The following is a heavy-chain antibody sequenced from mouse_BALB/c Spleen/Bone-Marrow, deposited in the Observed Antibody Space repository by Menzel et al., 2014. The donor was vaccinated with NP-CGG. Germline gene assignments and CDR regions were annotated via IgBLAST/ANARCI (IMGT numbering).Heavy chain of an antibody. V-gene: IGHV5-17*02. CDR2: ISSGSSTI. J-gene: IGHJ4*01. Sequence: EVHLVESGGGLVQPGGSRKLSCAASGFTFSSFGMHWVRQAPEKGLEWVAYISSGSSTIYYADTVKGRFTISRDNPKNTLFLQMTSLRSEDTAMYYCARYGNYIYAMDYWGQGTSVTVSS. CDR3: ARYGNYIYAMDY. CDR1: GFTFSSFG. D-gene: IGHD2-1*01.